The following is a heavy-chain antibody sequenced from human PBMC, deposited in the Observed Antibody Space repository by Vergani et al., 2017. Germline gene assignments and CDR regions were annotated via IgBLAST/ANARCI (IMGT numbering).Heavy chain of an antibody. CDR2: IHPADSDT. CDR3: ARLYGRDSGGSKYFDY. Sequence: EVQLVQSGAEVKKPGESLKISCQISGHSFTNYWIGWVRQMPGKGLEWMGIIHPADSDTRYSPSFQGQGTISVDKSISTAYLQRSSLRASDSAMYYCARLYGRDSGGSKYFDYWGQGTLVTVSS. CDR1: GHSFTNYW. V-gene: IGHV5-51*01. D-gene: IGHD5-12*01. J-gene: IGHJ4*02.